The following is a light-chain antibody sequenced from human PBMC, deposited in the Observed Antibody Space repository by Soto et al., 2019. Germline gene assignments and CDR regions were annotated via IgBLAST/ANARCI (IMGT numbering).Light chain of an antibody. V-gene: IGKV3-20*01. J-gene: IGKJ4*01. CDR2: GPS. CDR1: QSVSNNY. CDR3: QQYGSSPLT. Sequence: ELVLTQSPGTLSLSPGERATLSCRASQSVSNNYLAWYQQKPGQAPRLLIYGPSRRATGIPDRFSGSGSETAFTLTTSRLETEGLEMYSCQQYGSSPLTFGGGTKVEIK.